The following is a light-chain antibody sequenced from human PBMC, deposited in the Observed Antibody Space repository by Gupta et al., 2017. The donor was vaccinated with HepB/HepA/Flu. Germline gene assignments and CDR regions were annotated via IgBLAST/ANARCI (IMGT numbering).Light chain of an antibody. V-gene: IGKV3-11*01. Sequence: EVVLTQSPVTLSLSPGESATLSCRASQTIGNFLAWYQQRPGQAPRLLIYDVFNMATGIPARFSGSASGTDFTLTISSLEPEDFAVYYCQQRVSWPDTFGQGTKLEIK. CDR1: QTIGNF. J-gene: IGKJ2*01. CDR3: QQRVSWPDT. CDR2: DVF.